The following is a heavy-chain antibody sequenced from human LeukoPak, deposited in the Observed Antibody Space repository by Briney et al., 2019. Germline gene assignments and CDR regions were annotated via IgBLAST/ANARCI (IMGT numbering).Heavy chain of an antibody. CDR1: GYTFTSYY. V-gene: IGHV1-46*01. D-gene: IGHD3-10*01. Sequence: GASVTVSCKASGYTFTSYYMHWVRQAPGQGLEWMGIINPSGGSTSYAQKFQGRVTMTRDTSTSTVYMELSSLRSEDAAVYYCARAVLWFGESNYAFDIWGQGTMVTVSS. J-gene: IGHJ3*02. CDR3: ARAVLWFGESNYAFDI. CDR2: INPSGGST.